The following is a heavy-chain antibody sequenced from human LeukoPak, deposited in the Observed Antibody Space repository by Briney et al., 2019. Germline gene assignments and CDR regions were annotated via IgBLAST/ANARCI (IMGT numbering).Heavy chain of an antibody. CDR2: INTNTGNP. D-gene: IGHD6-13*01. V-gene: IGHV7-4-1*02. CDR1: GYTFTSYA. CDR3: ARDCSSWYYYYYYMDV. Sequence: ASVKVSCKASGYTFTSYAMNWVRQAPGQGLEWMGWINTNTGNPTYAQGFAGRFVFSLDTSVSTAYLQISSLKAEDTAVYYCARDCSSWYYYYYYMDVWGKGTTVTVSS. J-gene: IGHJ6*03.